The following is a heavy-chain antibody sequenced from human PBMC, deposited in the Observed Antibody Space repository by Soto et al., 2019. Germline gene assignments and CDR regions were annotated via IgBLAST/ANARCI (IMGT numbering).Heavy chain of an antibody. CDR3: ARDHSVTYFDY. V-gene: IGHV1-3*01. J-gene: IGHJ4*02. Sequence: ASVKVSCKASGYTFTSYAMHLVRQAPGQRLEWMGWINAGNGNTKYSQKFQGRVTITRDTSASTAYMELSSLRSGDTAVYYCARDHSVTYFDYWGQGTLVTVSS. D-gene: IGHD4-4*01. CDR2: INAGNGNT. CDR1: GYTFTSYA.